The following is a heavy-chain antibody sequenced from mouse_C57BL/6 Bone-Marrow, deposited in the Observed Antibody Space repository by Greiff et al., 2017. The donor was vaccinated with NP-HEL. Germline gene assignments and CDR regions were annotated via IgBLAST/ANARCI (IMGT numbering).Heavy chain of an antibody. CDR2: ISSGGSYT. V-gene: IGHV5-6*01. Sequence: EVQGVESGGDLVKPGGSLKLSCAASGLTFSSYGMSWVRQTPDKRLEWVATISSGGSYTYYPDSVKGRFTISRDNAKNTLYLQMSILKSEDTAMYYCASPYDYDVAWFAYWGQGTLVTVSA. CDR1: GLTFSSYG. D-gene: IGHD2-4*01. CDR3: ASPYDYDVAWFAY. J-gene: IGHJ3*01.